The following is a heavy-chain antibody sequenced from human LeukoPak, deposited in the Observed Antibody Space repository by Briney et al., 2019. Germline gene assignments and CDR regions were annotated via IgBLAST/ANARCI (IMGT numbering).Heavy chain of an antibody. Sequence: SETLSLTCTVSGGSISSYYWSWIRQPPGEGLEWNGYIYYSGSTNYNPSLKSRVTISVDTSKNQFSLKLSSVTAADTAVYYCARDGGGSYFEGFDYWGQGTLVTVSS. J-gene: IGHJ4*02. V-gene: IGHV4-59*01. D-gene: IGHD1-26*01. CDR2: IYYSGST. CDR1: GGSISSYY. CDR3: ARDGGGSYFEGFDY.